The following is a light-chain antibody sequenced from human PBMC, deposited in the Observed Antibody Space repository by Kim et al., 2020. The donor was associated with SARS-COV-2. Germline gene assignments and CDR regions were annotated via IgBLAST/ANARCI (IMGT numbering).Light chain of an antibody. J-gene: IGLJ1*01. CDR1: SSNIGNNY. CDR3: GTWDNSLSAGYV. CDR2: DNN. V-gene: IGLV1-51*01. Sequence: QSVLTQPPSVSAAPGQKLTISCSGSSSNIGNNYVSWYQQLPGTAPKLLIYDNNKRPSGIPDRFSGSKSGTSATLGITGLQTGDEADYYCGTWDNSLSAGYVFGTGTKVTVL.